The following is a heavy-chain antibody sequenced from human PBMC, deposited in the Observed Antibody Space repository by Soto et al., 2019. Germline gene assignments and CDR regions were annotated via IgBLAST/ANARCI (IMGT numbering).Heavy chain of an antibody. D-gene: IGHD2-2*01. CDR2: IIPIFDTA. V-gene: IGHV1-69*06. J-gene: IGHJ6*02. CDR1: GGTFSSYA. CDR3: ATGGGCSSTSCYPPYYYYGMDV. Sequence: ASVKVSCKASGGTFSSYAISWVRQAPGQGLEWMGGIIPIFDTANYAQKFQDRVTITADKSTSTAYMELSSLRSEDTAVYYCATGGGCSSTSCYPPYYYYGMDVWGQGTTVTDSS.